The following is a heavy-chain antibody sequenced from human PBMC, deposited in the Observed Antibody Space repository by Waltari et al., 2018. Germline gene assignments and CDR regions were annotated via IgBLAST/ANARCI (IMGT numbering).Heavy chain of an antibody. CDR2: IYYSGST. CDR3: ARSKAGKVDP. CDR1: AGPIRSYY. Sequence: QVQPQASGPGLVKPSENLSPTCTASAGPIRSYYWRWIRQPPGKGLEWIGYIYYSGSTNYNPSLKSRVTISVDTSKNQFSLKLSSVTAADTAVYYCARSKAGKVDPWGQGTLVTVSS. D-gene: IGHD6-13*01. V-gene: IGHV4-59*01. J-gene: IGHJ5*02.